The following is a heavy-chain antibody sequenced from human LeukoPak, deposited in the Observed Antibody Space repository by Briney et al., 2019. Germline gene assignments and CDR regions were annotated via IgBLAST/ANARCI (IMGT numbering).Heavy chain of an antibody. CDR1: RGSFSGYY. D-gene: IGHD6-19*01. CDR2: INHSGST. Sequence: SETLSLTCAVYRGSFSGYYWSWIRQPPGKGLEWIGEINHSGSTNYNPSLKSRVTISVDTSKNQFSLKLSSVTAADTAVYYCARNTWQWLVRFYFDYWGQGTLVTVSS. CDR3: ARNTWQWLVRFYFDY. J-gene: IGHJ4*02. V-gene: IGHV4-34*01.